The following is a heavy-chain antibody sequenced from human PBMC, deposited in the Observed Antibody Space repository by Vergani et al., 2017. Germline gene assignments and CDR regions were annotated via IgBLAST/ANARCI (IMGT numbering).Heavy chain of an antibody. D-gene: IGHD6-19*01. J-gene: IGHJ3*02. CDR3: ARNGAVAGPDAFDI. Sequence: QVQLVQSGAEVKKPGASVKVSCKASGYTFTGYYMHWVRQAPGQGLEWMGWIYPNSGGTNYGQKLQGRVTKTRDTSINTAYMELSRLRSDVSAVYYCARNGAVAGPDAFDIWGQGTMVTVSS. CDR1: GYTFTGYY. V-gene: IGHV1-2*02. CDR2: IYPNSGGT.